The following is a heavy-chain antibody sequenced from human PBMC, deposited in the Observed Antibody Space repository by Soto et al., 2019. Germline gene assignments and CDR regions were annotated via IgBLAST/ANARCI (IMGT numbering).Heavy chain of an antibody. J-gene: IGHJ4*02. CDR3: ARDPYCSTTSCSYYFDY. V-gene: IGHV3-33*01. D-gene: IGHD2-2*01. Sequence: GGSLRLSCEASGFSFRSYGMHWVRQAPGKGLQWVAVIWSDGGNKYYADPVKGRFTISRDKSKNTLYVQMNSLRAEDTAVYYCARDPYCSTTSCSYYFDYWGQGTLVTVSS. CDR2: IWSDGGNK. CDR1: GFSFRSYG.